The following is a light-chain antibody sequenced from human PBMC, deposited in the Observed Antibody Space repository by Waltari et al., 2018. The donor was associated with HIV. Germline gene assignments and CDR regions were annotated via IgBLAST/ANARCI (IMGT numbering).Light chain of an antibody. Sequence: QSELTQPPSASGTPGQRVTISCSGSSSNIGSYTVNWYQQLPGTAPKLLIYANHQRPAGVPDRFSGSQSDTSASLAIGGLQSEDEADYYCATWDARLSGPVFGGGTKLTVL. V-gene: IGLV1-44*01. J-gene: IGLJ2*01. CDR2: ANH. CDR1: SSNIGSYT. CDR3: ATWDARLSGPV.